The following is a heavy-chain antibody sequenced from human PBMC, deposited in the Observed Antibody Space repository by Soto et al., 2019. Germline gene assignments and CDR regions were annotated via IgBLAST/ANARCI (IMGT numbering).Heavy chain of an antibody. D-gene: IGHD3-16*02. J-gene: IGHJ5*02. Sequence: PGGSLRLSCAASGFTFSSYEMNWFRQAPGKGLEWVSYISSSGSTISYADSVKGRFTISRDNAKNSLYLQMNSLRAEDTAVYYCARGTYYDYVWGSYRYTPNWFDPWGQGTLVTVSS. V-gene: IGHV3-48*03. CDR1: GFTFSSYE. CDR2: ISSSGSTI. CDR3: ARGTYYDYVWGSYRYTPNWFDP.